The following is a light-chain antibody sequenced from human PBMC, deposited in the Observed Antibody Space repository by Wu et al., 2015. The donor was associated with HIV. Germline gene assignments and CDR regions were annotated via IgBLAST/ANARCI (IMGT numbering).Light chain of an antibody. Sequence: IQLTQSPSSLSASVGDRVTISCRASQDITGYLAWYQQKPGTAPKIIIYAVSLLRDGVPSRFSGSGSGTDFTLTISSLQPEDFATYYCQQLDTYPLTFGGGTKVEIK. CDR2: AVS. CDR3: QQLDTYPLT. CDR1: QDITGY. V-gene: IGKV1-9*01. J-gene: IGKJ4*01.